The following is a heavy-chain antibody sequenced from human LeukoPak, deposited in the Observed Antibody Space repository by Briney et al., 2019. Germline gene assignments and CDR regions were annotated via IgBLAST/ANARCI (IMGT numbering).Heavy chain of an antibody. Sequence: PSETLSLTCTVSGGSISSYYWSWIRQPPGKGLEWIGYIYYSGSTNYNPSLKSRVTISVDTSKNQFSLKLSSVTAADTAVYYCARALTMVRGVPYYFDYWGQGTLVTVSS. CDR3: ARALTMVRGVPYYFDY. CDR1: GGSISSYY. J-gene: IGHJ4*02. CDR2: IYYSGST. D-gene: IGHD3-10*01. V-gene: IGHV4-59*01.